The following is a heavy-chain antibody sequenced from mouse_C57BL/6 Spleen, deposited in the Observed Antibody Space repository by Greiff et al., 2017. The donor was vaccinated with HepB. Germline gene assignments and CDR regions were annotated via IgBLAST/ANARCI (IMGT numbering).Heavy chain of an antibody. V-gene: IGHV1-36*01. J-gene: IGHJ1*03. CDR1: GFTFTDYY. CDR2: VYPYNGGT. Sequence: VQLKESGPVLVKPGPSVKISCKASGFTFTDYYMHWVKQSHGKSLEWIGLVYPYNGGTSYNQKFKGKATLTVDTSSSTAYMELNSLTSEDSAVYYCASSYYSNSNWYFDISGTGTTVTVSS. CDR3: ASSYYSNSNWYFDI. D-gene: IGHD2-5*01.